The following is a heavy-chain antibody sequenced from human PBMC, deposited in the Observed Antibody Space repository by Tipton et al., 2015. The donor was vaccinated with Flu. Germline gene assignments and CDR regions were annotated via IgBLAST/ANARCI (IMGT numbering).Heavy chain of an antibody. CDR1: GGTFSSYA. CDR3: ARDRRYYYDNSGHHGYFHGMDV. Sequence: QVQLVQSGAEVKKPGSSVKVSCKASGGTFSSYAFSWVRQAPGHGLEWMGRIIPVFDIANYAQKFQGRVTITADKSTSTAYMELSSLRSEDTAVYYCARDRRYYYDNSGHHGYFHGMDVWGQGTTVTVSS. D-gene: IGHD3-22*01. CDR2: IIPVFDIA. J-gene: IGHJ6*02. V-gene: IGHV1-69*09.